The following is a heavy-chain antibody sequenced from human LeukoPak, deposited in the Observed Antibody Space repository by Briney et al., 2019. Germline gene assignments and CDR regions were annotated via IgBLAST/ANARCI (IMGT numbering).Heavy chain of an antibody. V-gene: IGHV3-23*01. CDR3: AKDATTDNGSWDDFGH. CDR2: VGGGTDI. Sequence: GGSLRSSCVAFGLPFSVLGMTWVGQAPGEGLEWVSSVGGGTDIYSADSVKGRFTASRDNSTNTLCLQMSSLRDENTHLYYSAKDATTDNGSWDDFGHWGQGTPVTVSS. J-gene: IGHJ4*02. D-gene: IGHD1-26*01. CDR1: GLPFSVLG.